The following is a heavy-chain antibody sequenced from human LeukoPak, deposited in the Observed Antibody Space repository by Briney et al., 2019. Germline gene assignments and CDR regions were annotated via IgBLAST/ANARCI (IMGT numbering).Heavy chain of an antibody. J-gene: IGHJ4*02. CDR2: ISYGANNL. Sequence: GGSRRLSCGASGFTLSTYVMHWVRQAPGEGLEWVATISYGANNLYYADSVKGRFTISRDTSKNTLYVRMNSLRAEDTAVYYCARLTPPVQLEFWDCWGQGTLVTVSS. CDR3: ARLTPPVQLEFWDC. V-gene: IGHV3-30-3*01. D-gene: IGHD1-1*01. CDR1: GFTLSTYV.